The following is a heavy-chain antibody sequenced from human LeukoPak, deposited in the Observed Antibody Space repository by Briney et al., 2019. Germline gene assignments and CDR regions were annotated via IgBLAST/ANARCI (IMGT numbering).Heavy chain of an antibody. J-gene: IGHJ4*02. V-gene: IGHV1-2*02. CDR3: ARVVKGSGSYYNYFDY. Sequence: GASVKVSCKASGYTFTSYYMHWVRQAPGQGLEWMGWINPNSGGTNYAQKFQGRVTMTRDTSISTAYMELSRLRSDDTAVYYCARVVKGSGSYYNYFDYWGQGTLVTVSS. CDR2: INPNSGGT. CDR1: GYTFTSYY. D-gene: IGHD3-10*01.